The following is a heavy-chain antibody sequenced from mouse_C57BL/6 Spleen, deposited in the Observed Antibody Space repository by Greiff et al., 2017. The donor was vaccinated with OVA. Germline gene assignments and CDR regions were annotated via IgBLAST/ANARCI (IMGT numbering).Heavy chain of an antibody. Sequence: QVQLQQSGAELVKPGASVKISCKASGYAFSSYWMNWVKQRPGKGLEWIGQIYPRDGDTNYNGKFKGKATLTADKSSSTAYMQLSSLTSEDSAVYFCARRGDSGYFDVWGTGTTVTVSS. CDR2: IYPRDGDT. CDR3: ARRGDSGYFDV. V-gene: IGHV1-80*01. J-gene: IGHJ1*03. CDR1: GYAFSSYW.